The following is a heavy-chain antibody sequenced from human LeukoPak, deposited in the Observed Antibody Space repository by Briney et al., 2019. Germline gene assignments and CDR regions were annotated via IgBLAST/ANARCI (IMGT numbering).Heavy chain of an antibody. CDR2: ISAYNGNT. CDR3: ARDRRTPTYYYGSGSYGLDY. D-gene: IGHD3-10*01. CDR1: GYTFISYG. J-gene: IGHJ4*02. Sequence: GASVKVSCKASGYTFISYGISWVRQAPGQGLEWMGWISAYNGNTNYAQKLQGRVTMTTDTSTSTAYMELRSLRSDDTAVYYCARDRRTPTYYYGSGSYGLDYWGQGTLVTVSS. V-gene: IGHV1-18*01.